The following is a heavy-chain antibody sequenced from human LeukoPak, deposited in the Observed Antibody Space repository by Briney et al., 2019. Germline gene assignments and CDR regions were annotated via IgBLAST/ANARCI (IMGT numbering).Heavy chain of an antibody. D-gene: IGHD1-1*01. CDR3: ARDIYDMYYFDY. V-gene: IGHV3-30-3*01. CDR1: GFTFSSYA. CDR2: IPYDGSNK. J-gene: IGHJ4*02. Sequence: GRSLRLSCAASGFTFSSYAMHWVRQAPGKGLEWVAVIPYDGSNKYYADSVKGRFTISRDNSKNTLYLQMNSLRAEDTAVYYCARDIYDMYYFDYWGQGTLVTVSS.